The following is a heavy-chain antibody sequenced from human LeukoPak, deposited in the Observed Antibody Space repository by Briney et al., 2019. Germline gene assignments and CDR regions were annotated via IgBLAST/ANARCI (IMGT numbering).Heavy chain of an antibody. J-gene: IGHJ3*02. D-gene: IGHD2-2*02. Sequence: PGGSLRLSCTTSGFNFRAYWMGWVRQAPGKGLEWVANIHQHGSKENYLDSVKGRFTISRDNSKNTLYLQMNSLRAEDTAVYYCAKYLLGYCSSTSCYRTLTYYDFWSGYVGSTAFDIWGQGTMVTVSS. CDR1: GFNFRAYW. CDR2: IHQHGSKE. V-gene: IGHV3-7*03. CDR3: AKYLLGYCSSTSCYRTLTYYDFWSGYVGSTAFDI.